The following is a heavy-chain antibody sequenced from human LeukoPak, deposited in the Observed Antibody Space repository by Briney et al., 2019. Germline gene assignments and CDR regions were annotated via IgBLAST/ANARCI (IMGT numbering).Heavy chain of an antibody. V-gene: IGHV3-30*02. Sequence: GGSLRLSCAASGFTFTNYAMHWVRQAPGKGLEWVAFIRYDGSKKYYADSVKGRFTISRDNSKNTLSLQMNSLRAEDTAVYYCARGRYDSRIFDYWGQGTLVTVSS. J-gene: IGHJ4*02. CDR3: ARGRYDSRIFDY. CDR1: GFTFTNYA. CDR2: IRYDGSKK. D-gene: IGHD3-22*01.